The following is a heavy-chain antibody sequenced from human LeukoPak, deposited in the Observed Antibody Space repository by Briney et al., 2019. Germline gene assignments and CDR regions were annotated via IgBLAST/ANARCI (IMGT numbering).Heavy chain of an antibody. CDR3: AYDAGYCSSTSCSADY. D-gene: IGHD2-2*03. CDR1: GGSFSGYY. Sequence: SETLSLTCAVYGGSFSGYYWSCLRHPPGKGLEWIGEINHSGSTNYNPSLKSRVTISVDTSKNQFSLKLSSVTAADTAVYYCAYDAGYCSSTSCSADYWGQGTLVTVSS. V-gene: IGHV4-34*01. CDR2: INHSGST. J-gene: IGHJ4*02.